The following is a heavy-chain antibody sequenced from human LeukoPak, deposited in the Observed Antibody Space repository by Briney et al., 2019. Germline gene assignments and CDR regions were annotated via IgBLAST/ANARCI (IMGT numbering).Heavy chain of an antibody. D-gene: IGHD3-22*01. J-gene: IGHJ4*02. Sequence: GGSLRLSCAASGFTFSSYAMSWVRQAPGKGLEWVSAISGSGGSTYYADSVKGRFTISRDNSKNTLYLQMNSLRAEDTAVYYCAKTWGVVVITYYFDYWGQGTLVTVSS. V-gene: IGHV3-23*01. CDR3: AKTWGVVVITYYFDY. CDR1: GFTFSSYA. CDR2: ISGSGGST.